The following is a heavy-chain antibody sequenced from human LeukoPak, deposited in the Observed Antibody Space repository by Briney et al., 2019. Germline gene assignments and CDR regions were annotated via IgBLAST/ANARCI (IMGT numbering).Heavy chain of an antibody. V-gene: IGHV4-59*11. CDR1: GGSISSHY. Sequence: SETLSLTCTVSGGSISSHYWSWIRQPPGKGLEWIGYIYYSGSTNYNPSLKSRVTISVDTSKNQFSLKLSSVTAADTAVYYCAXXXXXXXNYWGQGTLVTVSS. CDR3: AXXXXXXXNY. J-gene: IGHJ4*02. CDR2: IYYSGST.